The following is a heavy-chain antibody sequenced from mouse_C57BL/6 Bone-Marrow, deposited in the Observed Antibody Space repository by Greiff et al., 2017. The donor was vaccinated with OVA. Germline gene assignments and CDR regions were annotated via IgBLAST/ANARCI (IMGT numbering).Heavy chain of an antibody. V-gene: IGHV1-9*01. J-gene: IGHJ3*01. CDR3: ASITTVVRGSWFAY. CDR1: GYTFTGYW. Sequence: VKLVESGAELMKPGASVKLSCKATGYTFTGYWIEWVKQRPGHGLEWIGEIIPGSGSTNYNEKFKGKATFTADTSSNTAYMQLSSLTTEDSAIYYCASITTVVRGSWFAYWGQGTLVTVSA. D-gene: IGHD1-1*01. CDR2: IIPGSGST.